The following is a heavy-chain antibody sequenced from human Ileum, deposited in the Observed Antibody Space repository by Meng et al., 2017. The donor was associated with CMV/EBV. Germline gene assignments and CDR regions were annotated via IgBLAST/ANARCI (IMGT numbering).Heavy chain of an antibody. CDR2: INSDGSTT. Sequence: GESLKISCTASGFTFSSSWMHWVRQAPGKGLVWVSRINSDGSTTTYADPVKGRFSISRDNAKNTLYLQMHSLRAEDTAVYYCARASLSCSSTNCFVYFAHWGQGTLVTVSS. V-gene: IGHV3-74*01. CDR3: ARASLSCSSTNCFVYFAH. J-gene: IGHJ4*02. CDR1: GFTFSSSW. D-gene: IGHD2-2*01.